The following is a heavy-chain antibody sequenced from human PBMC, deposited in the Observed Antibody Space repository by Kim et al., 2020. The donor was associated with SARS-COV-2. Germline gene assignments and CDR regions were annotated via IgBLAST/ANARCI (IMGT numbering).Heavy chain of an antibody. CDR2: GST. V-gene: IGHV3-23*01. CDR3: AKDSGGYMDV. Sequence: GSTYYADSVKVRFTISRDNSKNTLYLQMNSLRAEDTAVYYCAKDSGGYMDVWGKGTTVTVSS. J-gene: IGHJ6*03. D-gene: IGHD3-10*01.